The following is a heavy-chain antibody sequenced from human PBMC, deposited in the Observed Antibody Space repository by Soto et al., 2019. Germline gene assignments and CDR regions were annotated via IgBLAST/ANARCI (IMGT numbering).Heavy chain of an antibody. D-gene: IGHD2-2*01. CDR1: GGSLSNSSSH. CDR3: ARHTHCSPPSCYLSPIDC. CDR2: IYYSGNR. V-gene: IGHV4-39*01. Sequence: QLQLQESGPGLVKPSETLSLTCTVSGGSLSNSSSHWAWIRQPPGKGLEWIGSIYYSGNRYYNPALKSRLTISVDTSKNQFSLRLTFVTAADTAMYYCARHTHCSPPSCYLSPIDCWGQGTLVTVSS. J-gene: IGHJ4*02.